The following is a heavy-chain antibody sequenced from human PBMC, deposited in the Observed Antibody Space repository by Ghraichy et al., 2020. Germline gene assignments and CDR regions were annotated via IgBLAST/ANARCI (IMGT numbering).Heavy chain of an antibody. Sequence: LSLTCAASGFTFSSYAMSWVRQAPGKGLEWVSAISGSGGSTYYADSVKGRFTISRDNSKNTLYLQMNSLRAEDTAVYYCAKPDSSGYYSEYFQHWGQGTLVTVSS. CDR1: GFTFSSYA. CDR3: AKPDSSGYYSEYFQH. D-gene: IGHD3-22*01. J-gene: IGHJ1*01. CDR2: ISGSGGST. V-gene: IGHV3-23*01.